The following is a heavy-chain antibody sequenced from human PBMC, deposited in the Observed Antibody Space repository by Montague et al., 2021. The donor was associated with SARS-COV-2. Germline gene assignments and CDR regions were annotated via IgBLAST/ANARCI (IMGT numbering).Heavy chain of an antibody. CDR2: ISHDGGTT. J-gene: IGHJ4*02. Sequence: SLRLSCAVSGFTFSTYAMHWVRQAPGMGLEYVSAISHDGGTTYYADSVKGRFTISRDNSKNTLYLQMGSLRAEDTAVYYCARVTQWLGNYFDHWGQGTLVTVSS. CDR3: ARVTQWLGNYFDH. V-gene: IGHV3-64*02. CDR1: GFTFSTYA. D-gene: IGHD6-19*01.